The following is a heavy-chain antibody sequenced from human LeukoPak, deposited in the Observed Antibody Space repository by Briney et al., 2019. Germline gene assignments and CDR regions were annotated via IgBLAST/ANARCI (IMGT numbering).Heavy chain of an antibody. J-gene: IGHJ4*02. D-gene: IGHD3-16*02. V-gene: IGHV3-23*01. CDR1: GFIFRDYT. CDR2: VNGNGGST. Sequence: PGGSLRLSCVASGFIFRDYTMNWVRQAPGKGLEWVSGVNGNGGSTSYADSVKGRFTIFRDNSKNTVYLQMNSLRVEDTAVYYCAKSLYGGCDYWGQGTVVTVSS. CDR3: AKSLYGGCDY.